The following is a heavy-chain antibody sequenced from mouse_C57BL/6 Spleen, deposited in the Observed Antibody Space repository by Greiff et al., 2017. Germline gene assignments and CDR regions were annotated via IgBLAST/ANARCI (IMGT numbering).Heavy chain of an antibody. J-gene: IGHJ3*01. CDR3: ARHEGLDSDYYGSSPFAY. D-gene: IGHD1-1*01. CDR2: FYPGRGSI. V-gene: IGHV1-62-2*01. Sequence: QVQLQQSGAELVKPGASVKLSCKASGYTFTEYTIHWVKQRSGQGLEWIGWFYPGRGSIKYNEKFKDTATFTADKSSSTVYMELSRLTSEDSAVYFCARHEGLDSDYYGSSPFAYWGQGTLVTVSA. CDR1: GYTFTEYT.